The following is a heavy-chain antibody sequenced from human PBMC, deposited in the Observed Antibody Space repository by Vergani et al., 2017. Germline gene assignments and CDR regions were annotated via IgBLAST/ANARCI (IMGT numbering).Heavy chain of an antibody. V-gene: IGHV1-46*01. Sequence: QVQLVQSGAEVKKPGASVKVSCKASGYTFTSYYMHWVRQAPGQGLEWMGIINPSGGSTSYAQKFQGRVTITADKSTSTAYMELSSLRSEDTAVYYCARDLGQPGDYWGQGTLVTVSS. CDR1: GYTFTSYY. J-gene: IGHJ4*02. CDR3: ARDLGQPGDY. CDR2: INPSGGST. D-gene: IGHD3-10*01.